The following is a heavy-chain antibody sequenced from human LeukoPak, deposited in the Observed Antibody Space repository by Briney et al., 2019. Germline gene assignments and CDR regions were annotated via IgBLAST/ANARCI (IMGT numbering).Heavy chain of an antibody. CDR1: GFTFSSYW. V-gene: IGHV3-7*01. J-gene: IGHJ4*02. Sequence: GGSLRLSCAASGFTFSSYWMSWVRQAPGKGLEWVANIKQDGSEKYYVASVKGRFTISRDNAKNSLYLQMNSLRAKDTAVYYCARGRGSYYDRYYFDYWGQGTLVTVSS. CDR2: IKQDGSEK. D-gene: IGHD1-26*01. CDR3: ARGRGSYYDRYYFDY.